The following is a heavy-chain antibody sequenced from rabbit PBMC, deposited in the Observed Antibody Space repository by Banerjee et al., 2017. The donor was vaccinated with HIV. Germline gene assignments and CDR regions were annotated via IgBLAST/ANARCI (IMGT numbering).Heavy chain of an antibody. Sequence: QEQLEESGGDLVKPEGSLTITCTASGFSFSNKYVMCWVRQAPGKGLEWIGCIAVGSGRTYYASWAKGRFTISKTSSTTVTLQMTSLTAADTATYFCARGGYADYAYAANLWGQGTLVTVS. CDR3: ARGGYADYAYAANL. J-gene: IGHJ4*01. CDR2: IAVGSGRT. CDR1: GFSFSNKYV. V-gene: IGHV1S45*01. D-gene: IGHD6-1*01.